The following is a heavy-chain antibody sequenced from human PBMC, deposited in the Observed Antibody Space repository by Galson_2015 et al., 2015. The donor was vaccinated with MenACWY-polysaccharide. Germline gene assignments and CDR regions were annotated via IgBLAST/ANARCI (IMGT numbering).Heavy chain of an antibody. CDR1: GYTFTGYY. CDR2: INPNSGGT. CDR3: ARSRGSSWYWFDP. Sequence: SVKVSCKASGYTFTGYYMHWVRQAPGQGLEWMGWINPNSGGTNYAQEFQGRVTMTRNTSISTAYMELSSLRSEDTAVYYCARSRGSSWYWFDPWGQGTLVTVSS. J-gene: IGHJ5*02. V-gene: IGHV1-2*02. D-gene: IGHD6-13*01.